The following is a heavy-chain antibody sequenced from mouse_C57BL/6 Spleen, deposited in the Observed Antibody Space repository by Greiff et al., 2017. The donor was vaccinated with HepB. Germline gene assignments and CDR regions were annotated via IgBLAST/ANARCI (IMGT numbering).Heavy chain of an antibody. CDR3: ARWGLYYAMDY. Sequence: VQLQQPGAELVKPGASVKLSCKASGYTFTSYWMHWVKQRPGQGLEWIGMIHPNSGSTNYNEKFKSKATLTVDKSSSTAYMQLSSLTSEDSAVDYCARWGLYYAMDYWGQGTSVTVSS. CDR2: IHPNSGST. J-gene: IGHJ4*01. V-gene: IGHV1-64*01. D-gene: IGHD2-13*01. CDR1: GYTFTSYW.